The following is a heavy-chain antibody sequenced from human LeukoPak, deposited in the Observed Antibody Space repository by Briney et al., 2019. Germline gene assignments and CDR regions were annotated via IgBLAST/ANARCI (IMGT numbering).Heavy chain of an antibody. D-gene: IGHD3-22*01. CDR1: GGSISSYY. CDR3: ARVGSGYHWFDP. Sequence: SETLSLTCTVSGGSISSYYWSWIRQPPGKGLEWVGYIYYSGSTNYNPSLKSRVTISVDTSKNQFSLKLSSVTAADTAVYYCARVGSGYHWFDPWGQGTLVTVSS. V-gene: IGHV4-59*01. J-gene: IGHJ5*02. CDR2: IYYSGST.